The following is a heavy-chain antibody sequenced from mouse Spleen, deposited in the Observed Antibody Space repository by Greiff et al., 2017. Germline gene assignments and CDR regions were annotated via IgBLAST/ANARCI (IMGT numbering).Heavy chain of an antibody. CDR2: FYPRSGDT. CDR3: ARVITTVAMDD. V-gene: IGHV1-81*01. D-gene: IGHD1-1*01. Sequence: QAQLQQPGAELARPGASVKLSCKASAYTFTSYGISWVKQRTGQGLEWIGEFYPRSGDTNYNEKFKGKAPLTADKSSSTADMKLRSLPSEEASVYFCARVITTVAMDDWGQGTSVTVSS. CDR1: AYTFTSYG. J-gene: IGHJ4*01.